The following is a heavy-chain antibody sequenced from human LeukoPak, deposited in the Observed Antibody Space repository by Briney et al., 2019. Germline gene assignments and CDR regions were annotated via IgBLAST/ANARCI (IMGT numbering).Heavy chain of an antibody. Sequence: GGSLRLSCAASGFTFSSYSMNWVRQAPGKGLQWVSSITRSSSYMYYADSVKGRFTISRDNAKNSLYLQMNSLRAEDTAVYYCARHVVAVGFDYWGQGTLVTVSS. CDR1: GFTFSSYS. J-gene: IGHJ4*02. CDR3: ARHVVAVGFDY. D-gene: IGHD3-22*01. V-gene: IGHV3-21*01. CDR2: ITRSSSYM.